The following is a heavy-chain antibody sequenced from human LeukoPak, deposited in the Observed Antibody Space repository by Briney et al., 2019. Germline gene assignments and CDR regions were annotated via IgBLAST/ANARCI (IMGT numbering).Heavy chain of an antibody. CDR3: ARGREGSLDY. Sequence: GVSLRLSCAAPGRTFSSYGMNWVREAPWKGLEWVSSISSSSSYIYYADSVKGRFTISRDNAKNSLYLQMNSLRAEDTAVYYCARGREGSLDYWGQGTLVTVSS. CDR2: ISSSSSYI. CDR1: GRTFSSYG. V-gene: IGHV3-21*01. J-gene: IGHJ4*02. D-gene: IGHD3-10*01.